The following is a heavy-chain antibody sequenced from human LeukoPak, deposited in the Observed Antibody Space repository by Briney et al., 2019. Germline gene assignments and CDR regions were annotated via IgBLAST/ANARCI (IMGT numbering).Heavy chain of an antibody. CDR3: ARAFSFYYYGMDV. CDR2: INHSGST. D-gene: IGHD3-16*02. J-gene: IGHJ6*02. Sequence: PSETLSLTCAVYGGSFSGYYWSWIRQPPGKGLEWIGEINHSGSTNYNPSLKSRVTISVDTSKNQFSLKLSPVTAADTAVYYCARAFSFYYYGMDVWGQGTTVTVSS. CDR1: GGSFSGYY. V-gene: IGHV4-34*01.